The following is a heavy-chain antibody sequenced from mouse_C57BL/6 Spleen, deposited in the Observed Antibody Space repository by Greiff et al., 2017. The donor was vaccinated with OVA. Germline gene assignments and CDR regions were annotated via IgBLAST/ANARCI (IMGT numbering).Heavy chain of an antibody. J-gene: IGHJ3*01. CDR2: IYPGDGDT. CDR1: GYAFSSSW. V-gene: IGHV1-82*01. CDR3: ARWDYSWFAY. Sequence: VQLQQSGPELVKPGASVKISCKASGYAFSSSWMNWVKQRPGKGLEWIGRIYPGDGDTNYNGKFKGKATLTADKSSSTAYMQLSSLTSEDSAVYFCARWDYSWFAYWGQGTLVTVSA. D-gene: IGHD1-1*01.